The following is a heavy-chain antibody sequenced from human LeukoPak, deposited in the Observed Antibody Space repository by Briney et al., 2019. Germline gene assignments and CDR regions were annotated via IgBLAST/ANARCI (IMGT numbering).Heavy chain of an antibody. CDR1: GYTFTGYY. CDR2: MNPHDGVT. D-gene: IGHD3-22*01. CDR3: ARFTSGYYGYFDY. Sequence: ASVKVSCKASGYTFTGYYMHWVGQAPGQGLEWMGWMNPHDGVTQYAQTLQGRVTMTRDTSISTVYLELSRLKSDDTAVYYCARFTSGYYGYFDYWGQGTLVTVSS. V-gene: IGHV1-2*02. J-gene: IGHJ4*02.